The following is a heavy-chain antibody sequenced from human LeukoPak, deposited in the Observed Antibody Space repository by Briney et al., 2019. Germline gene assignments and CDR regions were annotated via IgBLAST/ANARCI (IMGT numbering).Heavy chain of an antibody. CDR3: AREMCSSTSCYLYYYYGMDV. CDR1: GFTFSSYA. D-gene: IGHD2-2*01. Sequence: GRSLRLSCAASGFTFSSYAMHWVRQAPGKGLEWVAVISYDGSNKYYADSVKGRFTISRDNSKNTLYLQMNSLRAEDTAVYYCAREMCSSTSCYLYYYYGMDVWGQGTTVTVSS. CDR2: ISYDGSNK. J-gene: IGHJ6*02. V-gene: IGHV3-30*04.